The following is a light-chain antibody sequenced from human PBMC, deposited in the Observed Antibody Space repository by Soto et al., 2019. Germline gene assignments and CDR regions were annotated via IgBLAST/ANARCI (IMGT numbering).Light chain of an antibody. CDR1: QSVSSSY. V-gene: IGKV3-20*01. CDR3: KQFSSYPLT. J-gene: IGKJ4*01. CDR2: AAS. Sequence: DIVLTKSPGTLSLSPGERATLSCRASQSVSSSYLAWYQQKPVQAPRLLIYAASSRATGIQDRISGRGSGTDFTLNISRLEPEDFAGYDCKQFSSYPLTFGGGAKVDI.